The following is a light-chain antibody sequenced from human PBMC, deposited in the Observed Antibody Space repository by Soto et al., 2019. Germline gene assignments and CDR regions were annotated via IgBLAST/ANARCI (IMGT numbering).Light chain of an antibody. J-gene: IGKJ1*01. CDR1: HTISRW. Sequence: IQMTQSPSTLSASVGDTVTITCRASHTISRWMAWYQHQPGKAPKLLIYKASSLESGVPSRFSGSGSGTEFTLTISSLQPDDFATYYCQQYNSGFGQGTKVEVK. V-gene: IGKV1-5*03. CDR3: QQYNSG. CDR2: KAS.